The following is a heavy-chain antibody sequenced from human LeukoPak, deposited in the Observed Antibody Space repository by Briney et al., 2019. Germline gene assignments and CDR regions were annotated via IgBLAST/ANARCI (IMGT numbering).Heavy chain of an antibody. V-gene: IGHV3-48*04. D-gene: IGHD6-13*01. CDR2: ISSSSSTI. J-gene: IGHJ3*02. CDR1: GFTFSSYS. Sequence: PGGSLRLSCAASGFTFSSYSMNWVRQAPGKGLEWVSYISSSSSTIYYADSVKGRFTISRDNAKNSLYLQMNSLRAEDTAVYYCARGCSSSWTDAFDIWGQGTMVTVSS. CDR3: ARGCSSSWTDAFDI.